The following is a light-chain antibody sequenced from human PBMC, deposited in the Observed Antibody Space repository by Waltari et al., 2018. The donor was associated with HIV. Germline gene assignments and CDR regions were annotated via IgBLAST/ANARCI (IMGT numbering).Light chain of an antibody. CDR2: RNN. CDR1: SFNIGTNS. CDR3: AAWDDSLNGYV. V-gene: IGLV1-44*01. J-gene: IGLJ1*01. Sequence: QSVLTQPPSASGTPGHRVTISCSGSSFNIGTNSVNWYQHLPETAPKLLIFRNNQRPSGVPDRFSGSKSGTSASLAISGLQSEDEADYYCAAWDDSLNGYVFGTGTTVTVL.